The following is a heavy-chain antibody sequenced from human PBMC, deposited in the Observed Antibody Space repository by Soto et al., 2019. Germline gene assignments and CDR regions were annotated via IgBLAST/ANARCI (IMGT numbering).Heavy chain of an antibody. Sequence: DVRLVEYGGGLVQPGGSLRLSCAASGITFSTHWMAWVRQAPGKGLEWVANIKQGGTEENYVDSVKGRFTISRDDAKKSLYLQMGGLRVEDTAVYYCVRLERPDGYFDHWGQGTQVTVSS. V-gene: IGHV3-7*03. D-gene: IGHD1-1*01. J-gene: IGHJ4*02. CDR3: VRLERPDGYFDH. CDR1: GITFSTHW. CDR2: IKQGGTEE.